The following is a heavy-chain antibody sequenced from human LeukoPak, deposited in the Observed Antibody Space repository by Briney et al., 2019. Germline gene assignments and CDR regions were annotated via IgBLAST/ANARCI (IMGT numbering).Heavy chain of an antibody. J-gene: IGHJ4*02. CDR2: ISSSGSTI. CDR3: ARDYYGSGSYMGVDY. CDR1: GFTFSSYE. Sequence: PGGSLRLSCAASGFTFSSYEMNWVRQAPGKGLEWVSYISSSGSTIYYADSVKGRFTISRDNAKNSLYLQMNSLRAEDTAVYYCARDYYGSGSYMGVDYWGQGTLVTVSS. D-gene: IGHD3-10*01. V-gene: IGHV3-48*03.